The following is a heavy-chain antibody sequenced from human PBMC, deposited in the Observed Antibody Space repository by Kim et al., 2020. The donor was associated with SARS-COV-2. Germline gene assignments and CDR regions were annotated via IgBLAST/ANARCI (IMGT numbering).Heavy chain of an antibody. D-gene: IGHD1-1*01. CDR2: IYPGDSDT. V-gene: IGHV5-51*01. Sequence: GESLKISCKGSGYSFTTYWIGWVRQMPGKGLEWMGIIYPGDSDTRYSPSFQGQVTISADKSISTAYLQWSSLKASDTAMYYCARRVELLDSVYYYYYMDVWGKGTTVTVSS. CDR1: GYSFTTYW. J-gene: IGHJ6*03. CDR3: ARRVELLDSVYYYYYMDV.